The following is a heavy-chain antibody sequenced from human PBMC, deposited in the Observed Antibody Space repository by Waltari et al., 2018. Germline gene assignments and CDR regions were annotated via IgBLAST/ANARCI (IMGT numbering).Heavy chain of an antibody. CDR2: ISSSSSSI. CDR3: ARADSSTLTGDAFDI. Sequence: EVQLVESGGGLVQPGGSLRLSCAASGFTFNNYNMNWARQAPGKGLEWVSKISSSSSSIYYAGSVKGRFTISRDNAKNSLSLQMNSLRVEDTAVYYCARADSSTLTGDAFDIWGQGTMVTVSS. V-gene: IGHV3-48*01. CDR1: GFTFNNYN. J-gene: IGHJ3*02. D-gene: IGHD4-17*01.